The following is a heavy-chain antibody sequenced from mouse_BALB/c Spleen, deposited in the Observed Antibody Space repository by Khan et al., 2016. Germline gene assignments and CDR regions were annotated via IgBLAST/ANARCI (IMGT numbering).Heavy chain of an antibody. V-gene: IGHV1-87*01. J-gene: IGHJ4*01. CDR2: IYPGDGDT. CDR3: TREGGDALDY. CDR1: GFTFFNFW. Sequence: QVQLQQSGAELTRPGASVKLSCKASGFTFFNFWLQWVKQRPGQGLEWVGAIYPGDGDTRYTQKFTGKAPLPPDKSSSTAYMRLRNVTSEDCAVYYCTREGGDALDYWGQGTSVTVSS.